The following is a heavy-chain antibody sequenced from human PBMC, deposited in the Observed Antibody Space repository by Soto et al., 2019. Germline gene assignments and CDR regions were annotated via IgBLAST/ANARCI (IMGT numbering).Heavy chain of an antibody. CDR1: GLNFNDYA. D-gene: IGHD3-3*01. Sequence: PGGSLRLSCSASGLNFNDYAMHWVRQAAGKGLKYVSSISSNGVSTYYADSVKGRFTISRDNSKNTLYLQMNSLRVEDTAVYHCVKDRFVNYWGQGALVTVSS. CDR3: VKDRFVNY. J-gene: IGHJ4*02. V-gene: IGHV3-64D*06. CDR2: ISSNGVST.